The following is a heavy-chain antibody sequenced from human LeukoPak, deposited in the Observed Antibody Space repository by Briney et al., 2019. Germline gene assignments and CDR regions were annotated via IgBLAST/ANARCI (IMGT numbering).Heavy chain of an antibody. Sequence: PGGSLRLSCAASGISFRSYGMHWVRQAPGKGLEWVTFIWYDASNKYYADSVQGRFTISRDNSESTLCLQMNSLRAEDTAVYYCAKQLGYCSDGSCYFPYWGQGTLVTVSS. J-gene: IGHJ4*02. CDR2: IWYDASNK. CDR1: GISFRSYG. V-gene: IGHV3-30*02. CDR3: AKQLGYCSDGSCYFPY. D-gene: IGHD2-15*01.